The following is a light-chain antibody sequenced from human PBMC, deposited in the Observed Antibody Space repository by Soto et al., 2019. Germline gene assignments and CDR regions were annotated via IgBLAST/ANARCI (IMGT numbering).Light chain of an antibody. CDR1: QNIGTS. V-gene: IGKV1-39*01. CDR3: QQSYNVPYT. Sequence: DIQMTQSPSSLSMSVGDRVTITCRASQNIGTSLNWYQMKLGRAPKLLIYSASTLQSGAPSRFSGGGSGTDFTLTINSLQPEDFATYSCQQSYNVPYTFGQGTMLEIK. J-gene: IGKJ2*01. CDR2: SAS.